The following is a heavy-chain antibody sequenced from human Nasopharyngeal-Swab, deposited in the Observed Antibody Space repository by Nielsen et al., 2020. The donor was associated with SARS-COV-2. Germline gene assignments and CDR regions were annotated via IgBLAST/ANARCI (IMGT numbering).Heavy chain of an antibody. D-gene: IGHD3-22*01. CDR1: GYTFTSYA. J-gene: IGHJ3*02. V-gene: IGHV1-3*01. CDR3: ARVRYYYDSSGYYHPRSESGFTDAFDI. Sequence: ASVKVSCKASGYTFTSYAMHWVRQAPGQRLEWMGWINAGNGNTKYSQKFQGRVTITRDTSASTAYMELSSLRSEDTAVYHCARVRYYYDSSGYYHPRSESGFTDAFDIWGQGTMVTVSS. CDR2: INAGNGNT.